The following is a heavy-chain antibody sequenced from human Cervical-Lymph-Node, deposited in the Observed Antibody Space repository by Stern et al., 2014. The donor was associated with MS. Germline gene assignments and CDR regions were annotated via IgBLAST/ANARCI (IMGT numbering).Heavy chain of an antibody. V-gene: IGHV5-51*01. CDR3: ARHPPRRKWDDPNYGMDV. J-gene: IGHJ6*02. CDR2: IYPDDSDI. CDR1: GYTFTNNW. D-gene: IGHD1-1*01. Sequence: VQLVQSGAEVKKPGESLKISCKGSGYTFTNNWIAWVRQMPGKGLEWMGIIYPDDSDIRYSPSLQGQVTISADKSISTAYLQWSGLKAADSAVYYCARHPPRRKWDDPNYGMDVWGQGTTVTVSS.